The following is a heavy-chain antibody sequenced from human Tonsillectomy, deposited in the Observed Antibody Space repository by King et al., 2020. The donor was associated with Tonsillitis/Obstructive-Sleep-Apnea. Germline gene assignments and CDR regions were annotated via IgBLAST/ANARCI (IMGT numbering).Heavy chain of an antibody. J-gene: IGHJ3*02. D-gene: IGHD3-3*01. CDR2: IDHSGST. V-gene: IGHV4-34*01. CDR1: GGSFNGYY. CDR3: AREITTGAFDI. Sequence: VQLPQWGAGLLKPSETLSLTCAVYGGSFNGYYWSWIRQPPGKGLEWIGEIDHSGSTNYNPSLKSRVTISVDTSKNQFSLRLSSVTAADTAVYYCAREITTGAFDIWGQGTMVTVSS.